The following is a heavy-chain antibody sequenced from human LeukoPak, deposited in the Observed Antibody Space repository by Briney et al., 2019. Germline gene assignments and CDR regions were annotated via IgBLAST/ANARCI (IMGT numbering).Heavy chain of an antibody. D-gene: IGHD3-10*01. CDR2: MSGRGGYT. J-gene: IGHJ4*02. CDR1: GFTFSSYA. Sequence: GGSLRLSCAASGFTFSSYAMSWVRQAPGKGLEWVSAMSGRGGYTYYADSVKGRFTISRDNSKNTLYLQMNSLRAEDTAVYYCAKDPVTMVRGINDYWGQGTLVTVSS. V-gene: IGHV3-23*01. CDR3: AKDPVTMVRGINDY.